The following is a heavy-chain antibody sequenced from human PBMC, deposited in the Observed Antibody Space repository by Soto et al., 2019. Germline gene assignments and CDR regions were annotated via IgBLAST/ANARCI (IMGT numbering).Heavy chain of an antibody. J-gene: IGHJ6*02. D-gene: IGHD3-3*01. CDR3: AEREDSSRFGGLDS. V-gene: IGHV4-39*01. CDR2: VHSTGGT. Sequence: PSETLSLTCTVSGGSITSGGYFWDWIRQPPGKGLEWIGTVHSTGGTYYSPSLRSRVTISVDTSKNLFSLKMTSASATDTAVYFCAEREDSSRFGGLDSWGQGTAVTVSS. CDR1: GGSITSGGYF.